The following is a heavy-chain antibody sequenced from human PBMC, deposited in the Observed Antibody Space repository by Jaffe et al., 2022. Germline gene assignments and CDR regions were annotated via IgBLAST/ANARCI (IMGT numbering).Heavy chain of an antibody. D-gene: IGHD6-13*01. J-gene: IGHJ3*02. V-gene: IGHV3-48*03. CDR1: GFTFSSYE. Sequence: EVQLVESGGGLVQPGGSLRLSCAASGFTFSSYEMNWVRQAPGKGLEWVSYISSSGSTIYYADSVKGRFTISRDNAKNSLYLQMNSLRAEDTAVYYCARGMVSSSWYASPLPADAFDIWGQGTMVTVSS. CDR2: ISSSGSTI. CDR3: ARGMVSSSWYASPLPADAFDI.